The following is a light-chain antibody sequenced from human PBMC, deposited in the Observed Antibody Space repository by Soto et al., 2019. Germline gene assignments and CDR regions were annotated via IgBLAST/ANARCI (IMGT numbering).Light chain of an antibody. CDR1: QGVSSSY. CDR2: GAS. V-gene: IGKV3-20*01. Sequence: EIVLTQSPGTLSLSPGERATLSCRASQGVSSSYLAWYQQKPGQPPRLLIYGASSRATGIPDRFRGGGSGTDFTLTLTSLELEDFAVYYCQHYRTSFGGGTKVEIK. J-gene: IGKJ4*01. CDR3: QHYRTS.